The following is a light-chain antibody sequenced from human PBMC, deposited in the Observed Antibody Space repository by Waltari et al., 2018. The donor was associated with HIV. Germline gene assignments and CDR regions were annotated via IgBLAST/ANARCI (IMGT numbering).Light chain of an antibody. CDR3: SSFTTSITVV. CDR1: SSHVGNYNH. J-gene: IGLJ2*01. Sequence: QSALTQPPSVSESLGQSVSISCTGPSSHVGNYNHVSWYQQSPGTAPKLMIYDVSNRPSGVPDRFSGSKSGNTASLTSSGLQAEDEADYYCSSFTTSITVVFGGGTKLTVL. V-gene: IGLV2-18*02. CDR2: DVS.